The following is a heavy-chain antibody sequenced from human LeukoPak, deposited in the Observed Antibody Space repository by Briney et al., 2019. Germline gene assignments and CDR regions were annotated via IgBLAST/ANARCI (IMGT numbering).Heavy chain of an antibody. CDR2: ISYDGSNK. CDR3: ARGLGPGDY. D-gene: IGHD3-10*01. J-gene: IGHJ4*02. V-gene: IGHV3-30-3*01. CDR1: GFTFSSYA. Sequence: GGSLRLSCAASGFTFSSYAMHWVRQAPGKGLEWVAVISYDGSNKYYADSVKGRFTISRDNSGNTLYLQMNSLRAEDTAVYYCARGLGPGDYWGQGTLVTVSS.